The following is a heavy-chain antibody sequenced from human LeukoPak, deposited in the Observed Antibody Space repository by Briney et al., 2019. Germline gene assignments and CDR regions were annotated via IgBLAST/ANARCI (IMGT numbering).Heavy chain of an antibody. CDR2: ISYDGSNK. CDR1: GFTFSSYA. J-gene: IGHJ5*02. V-gene: IGHV3-30-3*01. CDR3: ARDGTFDYGDYEGLGHNWFDP. Sequence: GGSLRLSCAASGFTFSSYAMHWVRQAPGKGLEWVAVISYDGSNKYYADSVKGRFTISRDNSKNTLYLQMNSLRAEDTAVYYCARDGTFDYGDYEGLGHNWFDPWGQGTLVTVSS. D-gene: IGHD4-17*01.